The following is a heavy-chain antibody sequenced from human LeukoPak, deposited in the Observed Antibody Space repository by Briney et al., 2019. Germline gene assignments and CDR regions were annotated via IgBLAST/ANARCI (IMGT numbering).Heavy chain of an antibody. Sequence: ASVKVSCKTSAYTFTSYAIHWVRQAPGQRLEWMGWINAGNGNTKYSQRFQGRVTITRDTSASTAYMELSSLRSEDTAVYYCARDRRTYYYDSSGYVDYWGQGTLVTVSS. CDR2: INAGNGNT. J-gene: IGHJ4*02. CDR1: AYTFTSYA. CDR3: ARDRRTYYYDSSGYVDY. V-gene: IGHV1-3*01. D-gene: IGHD3-22*01.